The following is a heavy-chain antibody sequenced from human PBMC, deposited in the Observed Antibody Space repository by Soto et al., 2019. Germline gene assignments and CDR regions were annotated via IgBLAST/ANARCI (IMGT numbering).Heavy chain of an antibody. CDR1: GGTFSSYA. J-gene: IGHJ5*02. D-gene: IGHD3-16*01. Sequence: KVSCKASGGTFSSYAISWVRQAPGQGLEWMGGIIPIFGTANYAQKFQGRVTITADESTSTAYMELSSLRSEDTAVYYCARGGLAPFNWFDPWGQGTLVTVSS. CDR2: IIPIFGTA. V-gene: IGHV1-69*01. CDR3: ARGGLAPFNWFDP.